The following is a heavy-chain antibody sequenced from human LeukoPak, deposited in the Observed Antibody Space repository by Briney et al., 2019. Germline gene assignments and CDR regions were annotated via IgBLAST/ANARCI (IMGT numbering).Heavy chain of an antibody. Sequence: GGSLRLSCAASGFTFSSYAMSWVRQAPGKGLEWVSGISGSGGSTYYADSVKGRFTISRDNSKNTLYLQMNSLRAEDTAVYHCAKGRYYHDNSDAFEIWGQGTMVTVSS. CDR1: GFTFSSYA. J-gene: IGHJ3*02. D-gene: IGHD3-22*01. CDR3: AKGRYYHDNSDAFEI. V-gene: IGHV3-23*01. CDR2: ISGSGGST.